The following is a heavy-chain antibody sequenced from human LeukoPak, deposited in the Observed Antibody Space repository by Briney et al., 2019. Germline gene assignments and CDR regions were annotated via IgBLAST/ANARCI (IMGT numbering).Heavy chain of an antibody. CDR1: GGSISSYY. CDR3: ARQGLLRYFDWLPYYYYYMDV. J-gene: IGHJ6*03. Sequence: SETLSLTCTVSGGSISSYYWSWIRQPAGKGLEWIGRIYTSGSTNYNPSLKRRVTISVDTSKNHFSLKLSSVTAADTAVYYCARQGLLRYFDWLPYYYYYMDVWGKGTTVTISS. D-gene: IGHD3-9*01. CDR2: IYTSGST. V-gene: IGHV4-4*07.